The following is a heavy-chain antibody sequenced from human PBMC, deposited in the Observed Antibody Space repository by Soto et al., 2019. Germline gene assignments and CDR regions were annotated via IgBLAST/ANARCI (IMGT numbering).Heavy chain of an antibody. CDR2: INHSGST. J-gene: IGHJ6*03. D-gene: IGHD3-9*01. V-gene: IGHV4-34*01. CDR3: ARSTLLRYFDWSPYYYYMEV. CDR1: GGSFSGYY. Sequence: PSETLSLTCAVYGGSFSGYYWSWIRQPPGKGLEWIGEINHSGSTNYNPSLKSRVTISVDTSKNQFSLKLSSVTAADTAVYYCARSTLLRYFDWSPYYYYMEVWGKGTTVTVSS.